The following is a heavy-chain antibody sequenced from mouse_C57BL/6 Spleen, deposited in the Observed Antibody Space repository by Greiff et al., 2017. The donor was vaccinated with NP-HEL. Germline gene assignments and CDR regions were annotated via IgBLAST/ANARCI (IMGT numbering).Heavy chain of an antibody. V-gene: IGHV5-17*01. J-gene: IGHJ4*01. D-gene: IGHD2-4*01. CDR2: ISSGSSTI. Sequence: EVKVVESGGGLVKPGGSLKLSCAASGFTFSDYGMHWVRQAPEKGLEWVAYISSGSSTIYYADTVKGRFTISRDNAKNTLFLQMTSLRSEDTAMYYCARPYYDYVTGYAMDYWGQGTSVTVSS. CDR1: GFTFSDYG. CDR3: ARPYYDYVTGYAMDY.